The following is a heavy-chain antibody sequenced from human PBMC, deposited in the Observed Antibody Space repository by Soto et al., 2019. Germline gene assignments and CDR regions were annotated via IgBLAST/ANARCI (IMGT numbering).Heavy chain of an antibody. J-gene: IGHJ6*04. D-gene: IGHD2-8*01. V-gene: IGHV3-30-3*01. CDR2: ITNTENKK. CDR3: ARTVGVRVRGALSI. CDR1: GFTFSSYG. Sequence: QVHLEESGGGVVQPGTSLRLSCVASGFTFSSYGMHWVRQAPGKGLEWVAVITNTENKKYYADSVKGRFTISIDNSLGTLFLHKDSLMSEDMAMYYWARTVGVRVRGALSIWGKGTMGNVSA.